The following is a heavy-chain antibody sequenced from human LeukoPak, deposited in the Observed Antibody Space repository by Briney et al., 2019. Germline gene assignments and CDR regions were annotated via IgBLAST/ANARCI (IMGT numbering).Heavy chain of an antibody. CDR1: GYTFTGYY. CDR2: INPNSGGT. J-gene: IGHJ6*03. V-gene: IGHV1-2*02. Sequence: ASVKVSCKASGYTFTGYYMHWVRQAPGQGLEWMGWINPNSGGTNYAQKFQGRVTMTRDTSISTAYMELSRLRSDDTAVYYCARWGGTPYYYYYMDVWGKGTTVTISS. CDR3: ARWGGTPYYYYYMDV. D-gene: IGHD3-16*01.